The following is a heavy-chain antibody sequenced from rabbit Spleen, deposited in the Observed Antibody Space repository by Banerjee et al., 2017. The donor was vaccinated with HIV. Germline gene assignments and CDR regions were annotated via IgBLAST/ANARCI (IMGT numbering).Heavy chain of an antibody. CDR1: GFSFSNTYY. CDR2: IYGGSSGST. CDR3: ARGSAAMTMVITGYYLSL. V-gene: IGHV1S45*01. J-gene: IGHJ4*01. D-gene: IGHD2-1*01. Sequence: QEQLEESGGDLVKPEGSLTLTCTASGFSFSNTYYMCWVRQAPGKGLEWIACIYGGSSGSTAYASWAKGRFTVSKTSSTTVTLQLNSLTAADTATYFCARGSAAMTMVITGYYLSLWGPGTLVTVS.